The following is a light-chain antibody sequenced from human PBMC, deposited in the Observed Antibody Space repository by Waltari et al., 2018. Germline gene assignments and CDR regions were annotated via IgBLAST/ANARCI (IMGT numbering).Light chain of an antibody. Sequence: DIVMTQSPLSLPVTPGEPASISCRSSQSLLYSNGYNYLDWYLQKPWQSPQLLIYLGSNRASGVPDRFSGSGSGTDFTLKISRVEAEDVGVYYCMQAVQTPLTFGGGTKVEIK. CDR2: LGS. J-gene: IGKJ4*01. CDR1: QSLLYSNGYNY. V-gene: IGKV2-28*01. CDR3: MQAVQTPLT.